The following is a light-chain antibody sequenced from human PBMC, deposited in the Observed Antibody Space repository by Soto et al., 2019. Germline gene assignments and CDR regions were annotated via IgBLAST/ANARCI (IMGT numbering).Light chain of an antibody. CDR2: KAS. CDR3: QQYGSSGT. V-gene: IGKV1-5*03. J-gene: IGKJ1*01. Sequence: DIQMTQSPSPLSGSVGDRVTITCRASQTISSWLAWYQQKPGKAPKLLIYKASTLKSGVPSRFSGSGSGTEFPLTISSLQPEDFAVYYCQQYGSSGTLGQGTKVDIK. CDR1: QTISSW.